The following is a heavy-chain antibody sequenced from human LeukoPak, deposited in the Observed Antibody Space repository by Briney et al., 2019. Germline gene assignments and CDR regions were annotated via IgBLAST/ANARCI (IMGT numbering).Heavy chain of an antibody. V-gene: IGHV4-59*12. CDR1: GGSISSYY. J-gene: IGHJ1*01. D-gene: IGHD6-19*01. CDR2: IYYSGST. Sequence: PSETLSLTCTVSGGSISSYYWSWIRQPPGKGLEWIGYIYYSGSTNYNPSLKSRVTMSVDTSKNQFSLKLSSVTAADTAVYYCARDEYSSGWYLRASIPHWGQGTLVTVSS. CDR3: ARDEYSSGWYLRASIPH.